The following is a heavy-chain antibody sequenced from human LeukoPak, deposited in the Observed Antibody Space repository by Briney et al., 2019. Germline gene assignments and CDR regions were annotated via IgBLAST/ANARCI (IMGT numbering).Heavy chain of an antibody. CDR1: GFTFSDYY. CDR2: ISSSGSTI. Sequence: PGGSLRLSCAASGFTFSDYYMSWIRQAPGKGLEWVSYISSSGSTIYYADSVKGRFTISRDNAKNSLYLQMNSLRAEDTAVYYCARALKYCSSTSCSHYFDYWGQGTLVTVSS. J-gene: IGHJ4*02. V-gene: IGHV3-11*01. CDR3: ARALKYCSSTSCSHYFDY. D-gene: IGHD2-2*01.